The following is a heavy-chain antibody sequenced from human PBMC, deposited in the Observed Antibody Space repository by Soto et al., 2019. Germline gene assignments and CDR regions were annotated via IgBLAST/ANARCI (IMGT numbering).Heavy chain of an antibody. V-gene: IGHV4-59*01. CDR1: GGSISNFY. D-gene: IGHD3-10*01. CDR2: IYYSGTT. J-gene: IGHJ4*02. Sequence: SETLSLTCTVSGGSISNFYWSWIRQPPGKGLEWIGYIYYSGTTSYNPSLNSRVTISVDTSKNQFSLKLNSETAADTAVYYCARESYYGSGATVVGYWGLGTLVTVSS. CDR3: ARESYYGSGATVVGY.